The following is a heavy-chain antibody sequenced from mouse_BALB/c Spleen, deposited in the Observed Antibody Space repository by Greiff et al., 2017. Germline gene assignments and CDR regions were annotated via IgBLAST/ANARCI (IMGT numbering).Heavy chain of an antibody. CDR3: ASLDYGAMDY. CDR2: IDPANGNT. J-gene: IGHJ4*01. CDR1: GFNIKDTY. V-gene: IGHV14-3*02. D-gene: IGHD2-4*01. Sequence: VQLKQSGAELVKPGASVKLSCTASGFNIKDTYMHWVKQRPEQGLEWIGRIDPANGNTKYDPKFQGKATITADTSSNTAYLQLSSLTSEDTAVYYCASLDYGAMDYWGQGTSVTVSS.